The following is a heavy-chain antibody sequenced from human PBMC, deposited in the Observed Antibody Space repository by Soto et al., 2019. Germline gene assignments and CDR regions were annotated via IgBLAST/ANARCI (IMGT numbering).Heavy chain of an antibody. CDR1: GYSFTSYW. Sequence: PGESLKISCKGSGYSFTSYWISWVRQMPGKGLEWMGRIDPSDSYTNYSPSFQGHVTISADKSISTAYLQWSSLKASDTAMYYCARLRQLAESSRHRDYYYGMDVWGQGTTVTVSS. CDR2: IDPSDSYT. V-gene: IGHV5-10-1*01. CDR3: ARLRQLAESSRHRDYYYGMDV. D-gene: IGHD6-6*01. J-gene: IGHJ6*02.